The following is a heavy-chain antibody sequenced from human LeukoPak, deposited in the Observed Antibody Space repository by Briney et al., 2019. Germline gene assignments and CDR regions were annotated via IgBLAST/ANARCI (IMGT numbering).Heavy chain of an antibody. J-gene: IGHJ4*02. CDR1: GGSFSGYY. D-gene: IGHD4-17*01. V-gene: IGHV4-34*01. CDR2: INHSGST. CDR3: ARDYGDHRVDY. Sequence: PSETLSLTCAVYGGSFSGYYWSWIRQPPGKGLEWIGEINHSGSTNYNPSLKSRVTISVDTSKNQFSLKLSSVTAADTAVYYCARDYGDHRVDYWGRGTLVTVSS.